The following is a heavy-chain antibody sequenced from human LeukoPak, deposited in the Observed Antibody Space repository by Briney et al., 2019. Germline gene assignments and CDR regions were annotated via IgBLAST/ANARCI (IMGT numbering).Heavy chain of an antibody. Sequence: PSETLSLTCAGPGYSISSGYYWGRIRQPPGTGLERLGSIDHSGSTYYTPSLKRRVTISVATSKNQFTLKLSSVTAADTAVYYCARPHDYGGNSGGYWFDPWGQGTLVTVSS. V-gene: IGHV4-38-2*01. CDR2: IDHSGST. J-gene: IGHJ5*02. CDR3: ARPHDYGGNSGGYWFDP. D-gene: IGHD4-23*01. CDR1: GYSISSGYY.